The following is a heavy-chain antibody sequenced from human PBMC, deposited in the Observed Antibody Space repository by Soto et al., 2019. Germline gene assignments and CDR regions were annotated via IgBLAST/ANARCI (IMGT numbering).Heavy chain of an antibody. CDR1: GGSMRNYF. J-gene: IGHJ1*01. D-gene: IGHD6-13*01. V-gene: IGHV4-59*01. Sequence: SLCLTCTVSGGSMRNYFWTWIRQPPGKGLEWVGYIHYSGTTSFFPSYNPSLRSRVTISEDTSTNQFSLKLWSVTNAGEAGYFCAAGEASSRNLAPYYVGWG. CDR3: AAGEASSRNLAPYYVG. CDR2: IHYSGTT.